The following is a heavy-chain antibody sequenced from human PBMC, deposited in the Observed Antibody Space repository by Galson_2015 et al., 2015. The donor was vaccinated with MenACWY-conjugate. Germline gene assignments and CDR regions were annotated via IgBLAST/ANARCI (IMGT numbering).Heavy chain of an antibody. V-gene: IGHV1-69*13. Sequence: SVKVSCKASGGTFSSYAISWVRQAPGQGLEWMGGIIPIFGTANYAQKFQGRVTITADESTSTAYMELSSLRSEDTAVYYCARVLAAAGTLGVYYYGMDVWGQGTTVTVSS. CDR2: IIPIFGTA. CDR1: GGTFSSYA. D-gene: IGHD6-13*01. J-gene: IGHJ6*02. CDR3: ARVLAAAGTLGVYYYGMDV.